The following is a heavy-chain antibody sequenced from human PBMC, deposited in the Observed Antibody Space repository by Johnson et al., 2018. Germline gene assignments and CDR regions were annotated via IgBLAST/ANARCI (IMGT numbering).Heavy chain of an antibody. CDR1: GFTFSNYA. Sequence: QVQLVQSGGGVVQPGRSLRLSCAASGFTFSNYAMYWVRQAPGKGLEWVAVISYDGSNKYYADSVKGRFTISRDNSKNTLYLQMNSLRAEDTAVYYCAKDLRYCSSTSCSYYYYGMDVWGQGTTVTVSS. V-gene: IGHV3-30*18. D-gene: IGHD2-2*01. J-gene: IGHJ6*02. CDR3: AKDLRYCSSTSCSYYYYGMDV. CDR2: ISYDGSNK.